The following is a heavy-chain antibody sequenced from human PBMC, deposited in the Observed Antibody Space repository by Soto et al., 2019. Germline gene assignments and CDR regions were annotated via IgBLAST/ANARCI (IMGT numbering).Heavy chain of an antibody. Sequence: SETLSLTCAVYGGSFSGYYWIWIRQPPGKGLEWIGEINHSGSTNYNPSLKSRVTISVDTSKNQFSLKLSSVTAADTAVYYCARMVRLRYFDWAYYFDYWGQGTLVTVSS. CDR2: INHSGST. J-gene: IGHJ4*02. CDR3: ARMVRLRYFDWAYYFDY. CDR1: GGSFSGYY. V-gene: IGHV4-34*01. D-gene: IGHD3-9*01.